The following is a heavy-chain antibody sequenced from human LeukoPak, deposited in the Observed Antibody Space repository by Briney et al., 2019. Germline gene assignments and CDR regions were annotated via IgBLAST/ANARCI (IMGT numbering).Heavy chain of an antibody. CDR2: TYYSGTT. Sequence: SETLSLTCTVSGASMNLYYWGWGRQTPGKGLEYIGFTYYSGTTNYNPTLKSRVTMSVDTSQNQFSLKMTSVTAADTAIYYCARRPAVAASPFAYWGRGTLVTVSS. D-gene: IGHD6-19*01. J-gene: IGHJ4*02. CDR1: GASMNLYY. V-gene: IGHV4-59*08. CDR3: ARRPAVAASPFAY.